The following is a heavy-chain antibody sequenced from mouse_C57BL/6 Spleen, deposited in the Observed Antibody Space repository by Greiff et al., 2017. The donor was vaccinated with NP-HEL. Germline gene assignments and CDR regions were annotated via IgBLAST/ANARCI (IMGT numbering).Heavy chain of an antibody. CDR2: ISSGSSTI. CDR1: GFTFSDYG. D-gene: IGHD2-4*01. V-gene: IGHV5-17*01. Sequence: DVKLVESGGGLVKPGGSLKLSCAASGFTFSDYGMHWVRQAPEKGLEWVAYISSGSSTIYYADTVKGRFTISRDNAKNTLFLQMTSLRSEDTAMYYCARGGFRYYDYDRYFDYWGQGTTLTVSS. CDR3: ARGGFRYYDYDRYFDY. J-gene: IGHJ2*01.